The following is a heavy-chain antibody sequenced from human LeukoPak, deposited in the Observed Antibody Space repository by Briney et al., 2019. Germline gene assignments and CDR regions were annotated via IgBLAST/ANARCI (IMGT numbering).Heavy chain of an antibody. D-gene: IGHD3-3*01. CDR2: INHSGST. CDR1: GGSFSGYY. V-gene: IGHV4-34*01. Sequence: PSETLSLTCAVYGGSFSGYYWSWIRQPPGKGLEWIGEINHSGSTNYNPSLKSRVTISVDTSKNQFSLKLSSVTAADTAVYYCARAGTFDDFWSGYEGYFDYWGQGTLVTVSS. CDR3: ARAGTFDDFWSGYEGYFDY. J-gene: IGHJ4*02.